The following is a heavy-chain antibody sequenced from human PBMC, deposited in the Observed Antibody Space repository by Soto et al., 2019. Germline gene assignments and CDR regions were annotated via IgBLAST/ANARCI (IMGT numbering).Heavy chain of an antibody. V-gene: IGHV4-61*01. CDR2: VYYSGTT. CDR1: GGSVSNKTYY. J-gene: IGHJ4*02. D-gene: IGHD4-17*01. CDR3: ARTTAVPNTLRSRYFFDY. Sequence: SETLSLTCPVSGGSVSNKTYYWSWIRQPPGKRLEWIGYVYYSGTTNYNPSLKSRVTISVDLSKNQFSLRLSSVTTADTALYYCARTTAVPNTLRSRYFFDYWGQGTLVTVSS.